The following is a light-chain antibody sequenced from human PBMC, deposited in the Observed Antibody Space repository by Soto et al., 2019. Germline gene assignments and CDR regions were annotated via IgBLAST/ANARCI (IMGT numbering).Light chain of an antibody. Sequence: DIQMTQSPSSLSASVGDRVTITCRASQSISSYLNWYQQKPGKAPKLLIYAASSLQSVVPSRFSGSGSGTDFTLTISSLQPEDFATYYCQQAGFTFGPGTKVDIK. J-gene: IGKJ3*01. CDR1: QSISSY. CDR2: AAS. V-gene: IGKV1-39*01. CDR3: QQAGFT.